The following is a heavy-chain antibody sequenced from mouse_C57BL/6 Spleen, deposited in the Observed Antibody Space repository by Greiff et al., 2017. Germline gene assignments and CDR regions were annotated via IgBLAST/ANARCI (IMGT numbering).Heavy chain of an antibody. CDR1: GFTFSSYA. CDR2: ISDGGSYT. J-gene: IGHJ1*03. CDR3: ARDQAQEWYFDV. V-gene: IGHV5-4*01. D-gene: IGHD3-2*02. Sequence: EVQLVESGGGLVKPGGSLKLSCAASGFTFSSYAMSWVRQTPEKRLEWVATISDGGSYTYYPDNVKGRFTISRDNAKNNLYLQMSHLKSEDTAMYYCARDQAQEWYFDVWGTGTTVTVSS.